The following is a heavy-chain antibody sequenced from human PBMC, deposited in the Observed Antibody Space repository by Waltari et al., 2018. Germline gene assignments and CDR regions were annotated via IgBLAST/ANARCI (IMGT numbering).Heavy chain of an antibody. CDR1: GGSFSGYY. D-gene: IGHD3-22*01. CDR3: ARGKASSGYYYYYYYMDV. V-gene: IGHV4-34*01. Sequence: QVQLQQWGAGLLKPSETLSLTCAVYGGSFSGYYWSWIRQPPGKGLEWIGEINHSGSTNYNPSLKSRVTSSVDTSKNQFSLKLSSVTAADTAVYYCARGKASSGYYYYYYYMDVWGKGTTVTISS. CDR2: INHSGST. J-gene: IGHJ6*03.